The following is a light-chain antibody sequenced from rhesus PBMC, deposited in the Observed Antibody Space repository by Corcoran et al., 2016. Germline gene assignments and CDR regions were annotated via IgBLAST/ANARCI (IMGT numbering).Light chain of an antibody. V-gene: IGKV1-21*01. J-gene: IGKJ2*01. CDR2: KAS. Sequence: DIQMTQSPSSLSASVGDRVTITCRASQGISSWLDWYQQKHGKAPKLLIYKASSLQSGVQSRFSGSGSGTDFTFTISSLQPEDFATYYCLQYSSSPYSFGQGTKVEIK. CDR1: QGISSW. CDR3: LQYSSSPYS.